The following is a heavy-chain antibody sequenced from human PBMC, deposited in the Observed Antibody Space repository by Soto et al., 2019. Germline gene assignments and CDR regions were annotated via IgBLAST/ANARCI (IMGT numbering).Heavy chain of an antibody. D-gene: IGHD3-10*01. CDR2: MNPNSGNT. CDR3: ARYDGEIWFGPNAEYGMDV. CDR1: GYTFTSYD. V-gene: IGHV1-8*01. Sequence: ASVKVSCKASGYTFTSYDINWVRQATGQGPEWMGWMNPNSGNTGYAQKFQGRVTMTRNTSISTAYMELSSLRSEDTAVYYCARYDGEIWFGPNAEYGMDVWGQGTTVTVSS. J-gene: IGHJ6*02.